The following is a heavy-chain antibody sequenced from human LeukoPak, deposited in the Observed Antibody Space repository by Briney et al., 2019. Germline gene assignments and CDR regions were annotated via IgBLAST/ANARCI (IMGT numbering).Heavy chain of an antibody. Sequence: GGSLRLSCAASGFTFSSYAMHWVRQAPGKGLEWVAVISYDGSNKYYADSVKGRFTISRDNSKNTLYLQMNSLRAEDTAVYYCARAFGRWLPKPYFDYWGQGTLVTVSS. V-gene: IGHV3-30-3*01. CDR2: ISYDGSNK. J-gene: IGHJ4*02. D-gene: IGHD3-22*01. CDR3: ARAFGRWLPKPYFDY. CDR1: GFTFSSYA.